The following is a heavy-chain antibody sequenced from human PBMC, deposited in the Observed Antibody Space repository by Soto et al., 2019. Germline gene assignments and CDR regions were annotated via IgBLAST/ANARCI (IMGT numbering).Heavy chain of an antibody. D-gene: IGHD6-13*01. CDR3: AKENGYSSSWFEFDY. CDR1: GFTFSSYA. J-gene: IGHJ4*02. Sequence: GGSLRLSCAASGFTFSSYAMSWVRQAPGKGLERVSAISGSGGSTYYADSVKGRFTISRDNSKNTLYLQMNSLRAEDTAVYYCAKENGYSSSWFEFDYRGQGTLVTVAS. CDR2: ISGSGGST. V-gene: IGHV3-23*01.